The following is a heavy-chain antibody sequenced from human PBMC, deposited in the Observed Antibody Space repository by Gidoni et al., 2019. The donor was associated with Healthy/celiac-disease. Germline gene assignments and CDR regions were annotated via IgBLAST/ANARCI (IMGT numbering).Heavy chain of an antibody. CDR2: IYYSGST. CDR3: ANQAAAGTRGGGY. CDR1: GGSISSRSYY. V-gene: IGHV4-39*01. D-gene: IGHD6-13*01. J-gene: IGHJ4*02. Sequence: QLQLQESGPGLVKPSETLSLTCTVSGGSISSRSYYWGWIRQPPGKGREWSGSIYYSGSTYYNPSLKSRVTISVDTSKNQFSLKLSSVTAADTAVYYCANQAAAGTRGGGYWGQGTLVTVSS.